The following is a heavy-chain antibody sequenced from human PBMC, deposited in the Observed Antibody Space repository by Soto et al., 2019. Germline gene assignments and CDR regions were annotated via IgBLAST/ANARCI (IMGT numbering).Heavy chain of an antibody. V-gene: IGHV3-30-3*01. D-gene: IGHD1-26*01. CDR2: ISYDGSNK. Sequence: PGGSLRLSCAASGFTFSSYAMHWVRQAPGKGLEWVAVISYDGSNKYYADSVKGRFTISRDNSKNTLYLQMNSLRAEDTAVYYCATRLHYSGSYYGFDYWGQGTLVTVSS. CDR1: GFTFSSYA. J-gene: IGHJ4*02. CDR3: ATRLHYSGSYYGFDY.